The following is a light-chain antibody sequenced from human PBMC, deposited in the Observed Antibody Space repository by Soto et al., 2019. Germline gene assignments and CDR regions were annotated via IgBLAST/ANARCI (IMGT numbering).Light chain of an antibody. CDR1: FSDVGGYDH. J-gene: IGLJ1*01. CDR2: EVT. V-gene: IGLV2-14*01. CDR3: SSHTSGSTRV. Sequence: QSALTQPASVSGSPGQSIAISCTGTFSDVGGYDHVSWYQQHPDKAPKLMIYEVTKRPSGVSNRFSGSKSGNTASLTISWLQPEDEADYYCSSHTSGSTRVFGSGTKLTVL.